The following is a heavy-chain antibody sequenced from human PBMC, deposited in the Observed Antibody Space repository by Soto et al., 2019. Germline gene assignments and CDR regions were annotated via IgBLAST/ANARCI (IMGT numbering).Heavy chain of an antibody. V-gene: IGHV1-69*13. CDR1: GGTFSSYA. CDR3: ARGSSTSCYRSICGMDV. D-gene: IGHD2-2*02. J-gene: IGHJ6*02. Sequence: GASVKVSCQASGGTFSSYAISWVRQAPGQGPEWMGGIIPIFGTANYAQKFQGRVTITADESTSTAYMELSSLRSEDTAVYYCARGSSTSCYRSICGMDVWGQGTTVTVAS. CDR2: IIPIFGTA.